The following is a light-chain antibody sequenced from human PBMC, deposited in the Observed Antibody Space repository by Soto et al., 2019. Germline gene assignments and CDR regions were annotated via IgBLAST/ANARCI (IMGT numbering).Light chain of an antibody. V-gene: IGLV3-1*01. J-gene: IGLJ2*01. CDR3: QAWDSSTVV. Sequence: SYELTQPPSVSVSPGQTASITCSGDKLGDKYACWYQQKPGQSPVLVIYQDSKRPSGIPERFSGSNSGNTATLTISGTQAMDEADYYCQAWDSSTVVFGGGIKLNLL. CDR2: QDS. CDR1: KLGDKY.